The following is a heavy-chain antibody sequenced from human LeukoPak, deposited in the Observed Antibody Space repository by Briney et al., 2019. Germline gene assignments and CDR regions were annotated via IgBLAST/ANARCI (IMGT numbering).Heavy chain of an antibody. D-gene: IGHD6-13*01. Sequence: PSETLSLTCTVSGGSISSYYWSWIRQPPGKGLEWIGYIYYSGSTNYNPSLKSRVTISVDTSKNQFSLKLSSVTAADTAVYYCARDIAAAGIGHYMDVWGKGTTVTVSS. CDR3: ARDIAAAGIGHYMDV. CDR2: IYYSGST. J-gene: IGHJ6*03. V-gene: IGHV4-59*12. CDR1: GGSISSYY.